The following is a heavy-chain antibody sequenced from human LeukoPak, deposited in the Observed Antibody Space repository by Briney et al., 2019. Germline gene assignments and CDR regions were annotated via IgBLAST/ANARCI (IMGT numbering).Heavy chain of an antibody. CDR3: ARLCMVRGENWFDP. Sequence: PSETLSLTCTVSGGSTSSSIYYWAWIRQPPGKGLEWIGSSYFSGSDYYNPSLKSRVTISVDTPKNQFSLKLSSLNAADTALYYCARLCMVRGENWFDPWGQGTLVTVSS. D-gene: IGHD3-10*01. CDR2: SYFSGSD. J-gene: IGHJ5*02. V-gene: IGHV4-39*01. CDR1: GGSTSSSIYY.